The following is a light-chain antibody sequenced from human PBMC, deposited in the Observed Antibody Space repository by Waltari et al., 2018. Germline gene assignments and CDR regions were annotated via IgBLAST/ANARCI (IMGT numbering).Light chain of an antibody. Sequence: DIVVTQFPDSLPVSLGERATINCKTRHSVVLSSNGGSYLAWYEQKPGQSPTLLFSWASTLESGVPDRFFASVFGTDFTLTISSLQSEDVAVYYCLQYYTNPYTFGQGTKLEIK. CDR2: WAS. CDR3: LQYYTNPYT. V-gene: IGKV4-1*01. J-gene: IGKJ2*01. CDR1: HSVVLSSNGGSY.